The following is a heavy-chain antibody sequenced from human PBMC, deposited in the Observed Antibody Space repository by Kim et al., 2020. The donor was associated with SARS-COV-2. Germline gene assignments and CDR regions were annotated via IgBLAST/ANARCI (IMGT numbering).Heavy chain of an antibody. J-gene: IGHJ4*02. D-gene: IGHD3-10*01. CDR3: ARGGPCGSGDDF. CDR1: GFTVTSDA. CDR2: IYGVDST. V-gene: IGHV3-53*01. Sequence: GGSLRLSCVASGFTVTSDAMSWVRQAAGKGLEWVSVIYGVDSTYYADSVKGRFSISRDNSRNTLYLQMNSLRVEDTAVYYCARGGPCGSGDDFWGQGTL.